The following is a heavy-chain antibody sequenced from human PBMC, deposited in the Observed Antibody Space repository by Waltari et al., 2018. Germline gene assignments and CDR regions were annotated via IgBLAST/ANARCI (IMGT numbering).Heavy chain of an antibody. CDR1: GFTFSDHY. V-gene: IGHV3-72*01. CDR2: TRKKDNSDTT. Sequence: EVQLVESGGGLVQPGGSLRLSCAASGFTFSDHYMDWVRQAPGKGLEWVVRTRKKDNSDTTESAASVKGRFTVSRDESRDSLYLQMTILKTEDTAVYYCARGYHSFDVWGQGTMVTVSS. J-gene: IGHJ3*01. D-gene: IGHD1-20*01. CDR3: ARGYHSFDV.